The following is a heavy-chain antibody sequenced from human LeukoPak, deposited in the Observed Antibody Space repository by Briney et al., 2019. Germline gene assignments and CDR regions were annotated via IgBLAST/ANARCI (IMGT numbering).Heavy chain of an antibody. CDR1: GITFSRYG. V-gene: IGHV3-33*01. J-gene: IGHJ4*02. CDR3: ARLYSSGWYVDY. CDR2: ISNDGSNT. Sequence: PGRSLRPSCAASGITFSRYGMHWVRQAPGKGLEWVAVISNDGSNTYYADSVKGRFTISRDNSKNTLFLQLNSLRDEDTAVYYCARLYSSGWYVDYWGQGTPVTVSS. D-gene: IGHD6-19*01.